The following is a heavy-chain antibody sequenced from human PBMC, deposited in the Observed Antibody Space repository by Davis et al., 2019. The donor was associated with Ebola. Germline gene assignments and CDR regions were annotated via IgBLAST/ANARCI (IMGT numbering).Heavy chain of an antibody. Sequence: PGRSLRLSCVASGFTFANYGMHWVRQAPGNGLEWVAFIWDDGNNKYYADSVRGRFTISRDNSKNTFYLQMNSLRDEDTAVYFCAKDPGGRNVGYHMDVWGKGTTVTVSS. D-gene: IGHD1-14*01. CDR3: AKDPGGRNVGYHMDV. CDR1: GFTFANYG. J-gene: IGHJ6*03. V-gene: IGHV3-30*02. CDR2: IWDDGNNK.